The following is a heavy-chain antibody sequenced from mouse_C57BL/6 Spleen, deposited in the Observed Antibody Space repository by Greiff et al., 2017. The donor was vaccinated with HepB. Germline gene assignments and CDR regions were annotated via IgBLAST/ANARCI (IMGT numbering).Heavy chain of an antibody. J-gene: IGHJ2*01. Sequence: QVQLQQPGAELVRPGSSVKLSCKASGYTFTSYWMHWVKQRPIQGLEWIGNIDPSDSETHYNQKFKDKATLTVDKSSSTAYMQLSSLTSEDSAVYYCARSRANWAFDYWGQGTTLTVSS. CDR1: GYTFTSYW. V-gene: IGHV1-52*01. D-gene: IGHD4-1*01. CDR2: IDPSDSET. CDR3: ARSRANWAFDY.